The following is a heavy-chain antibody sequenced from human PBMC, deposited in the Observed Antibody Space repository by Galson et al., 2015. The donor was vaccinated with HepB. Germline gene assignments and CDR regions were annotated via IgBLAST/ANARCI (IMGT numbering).Heavy chain of an antibody. V-gene: IGHV1-18*01. CDR2: ISAYNGNT. J-gene: IGHJ3*02. CDR3: ARFLPYCGGDCYAYAFDI. Sequence: SVKVSCKASGYTFTSYGISWVRQAPGQGLEWMGWISAYNGNTNYAQKLQGRVTMTTDTSTSTAYMELRSLRSDDTAVYYCARFLPYCGGDCYAYAFDIWGQGTMVTVSS. CDR1: GYTFTSYG. D-gene: IGHD2-21*02.